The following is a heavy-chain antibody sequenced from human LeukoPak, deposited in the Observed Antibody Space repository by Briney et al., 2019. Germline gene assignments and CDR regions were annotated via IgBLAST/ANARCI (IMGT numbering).Heavy chain of an antibody. Sequence: GGSLRLSCAASGFTFSDYWMSWVRQAPGKGLEWVANIKQDGSEKYYVDSVKGRFTISRDNAKNSLYLQMNSLRAEDTAIYYCARRAGSYSHSYDYWGQGTLVTVSS. CDR1: GFTFSDYW. CDR2: IKQDGSEK. J-gene: IGHJ4*02. CDR3: ARRAGSYSHSYDY. D-gene: IGHD2-15*01. V-gene: IGHV3-7*03.